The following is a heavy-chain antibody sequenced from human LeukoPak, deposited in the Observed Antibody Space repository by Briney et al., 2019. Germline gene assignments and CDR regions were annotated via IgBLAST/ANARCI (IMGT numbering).Heavy chain of an antibody. Sequence: PGGSLRLSCAASVFTFSGSAMHRVRQASGKGLEWVGRIRSKANSYATAYAASVKGRFTISRDDSKNTAYLQMNSLKTEDTAVYYCTRLDCSSTSCSDYWGQGTLVTVSS. V-gene: IGHV3-73*01. D-gene: IGHD2-2*01. CDR1: VFTFSGSA. J-gene: IGHJ4*02. CDR2: IRSKANSYAT. CDR3: TRLDCSSTSCSDY.